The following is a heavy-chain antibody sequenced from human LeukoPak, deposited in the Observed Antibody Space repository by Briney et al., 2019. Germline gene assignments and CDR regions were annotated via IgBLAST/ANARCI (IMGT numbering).Heavy chain of an antibody. Sequence: PSETLSLTCTVSGGSISSYYWSWIRRPPGKGLEWIGYIYYSGSTNYNPSLKSRVTISVDTSKNQFSLKLSSVTAADTAVYYCARGGYNWNYFDYWGQGTLVTVSS. D-gene: IGHD1-20*01. J-gene: IGHJ4*02. CDR3: ARGGYNWNYFDY. CDR2: IYYSGST. CDR1: GGSISSYY. V-gene: IGHV4-59*01.